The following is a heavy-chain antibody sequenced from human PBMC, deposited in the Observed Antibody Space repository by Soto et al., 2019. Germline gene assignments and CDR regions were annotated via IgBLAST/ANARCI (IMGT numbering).Heavy chain of an antibody. Sequence: QLQLQESGPGLVKPSETLSLTCTVSGGSISSSSYYWGWIRQPPGKGLEWIGSIYYSGSTYYNPSLKSRVTISVDTSKNQFSLKLSSVTAADTAVYYCARHFSVRGVITGNWFDPWGQGTLVTVSS. V-gene: IGHV4-39*01. CDR3: ARHFSVRGVITGNWFDP. CDR1: GGSISSSSYY. CDR2: IYYSGST. D-gene: IGHD3-10*01. J-gene: IGHJ5*02.